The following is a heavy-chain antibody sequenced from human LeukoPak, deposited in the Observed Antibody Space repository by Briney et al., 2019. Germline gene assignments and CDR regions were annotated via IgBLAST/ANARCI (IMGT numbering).Heavy chain of an antibody. Sequence: PGGSLRLSCGASGFTFSSYGMSWVRQAPGKGLEWVSAISGSGGRIYYADSVKGRFTISRDNSKNTLYLQMNSLRVEDTAVYYCAKAGRGGAITMVRGVKGDYYYMDVWGKGTTVTISS. D-gene: IGHD3-10*01. CDR2: ISGSGGRI. CDR1: GFTFSSYG. CDR3: AKAGRGGAITMVRGVKGDYYYMDV. V-gene: IGHV3-23*01. J-gene: IGHJ6*03.